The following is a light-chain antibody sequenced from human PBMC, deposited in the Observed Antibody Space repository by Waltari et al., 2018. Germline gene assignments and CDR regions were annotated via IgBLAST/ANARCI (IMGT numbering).Light chain of an antibody. Sequence: QSALTQPASVSGSPGQSITISCTGTSSDVGGYSYVSWYQQQPDKAPKLLIYDVSNWALGVSNRFSGSKSGNTASLTISGLQAEDESDYYCSSFTSKSTWVFGGGTKLTVL. CDR3: SSFTSKSTWV. CDR1: SSDVGGYSY. J-gene: IGLJ3*02. V-gene: IGLV2-14*03. CDR2: DVS.